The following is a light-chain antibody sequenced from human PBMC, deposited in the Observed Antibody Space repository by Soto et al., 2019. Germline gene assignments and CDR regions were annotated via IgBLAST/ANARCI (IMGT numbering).Light chain of an antibody. Sequence: DIVMTQSPFSLPVTPGEPASISCRSSQSLLHSRGYIYLDWYLQKPGQSPQLRIYLGSNRASGVPDRFSGSGSDTDFTLKISRVEAEDVGVYYCMQALRIPWTFGQGTKVEIK. CDR2: LGS. CDR1: QSLLHSRGYIY. V-gene: IGKV2-28*01. CDR3: MQALRIPWT. J-gene: IGKJ1*01.